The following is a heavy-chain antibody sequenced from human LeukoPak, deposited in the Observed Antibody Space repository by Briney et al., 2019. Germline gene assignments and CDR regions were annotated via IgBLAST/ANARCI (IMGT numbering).Heavy chain of an antibody. V-gene: IGHV1-46*01. CDR1: GYTFTSYY. Sequence: ASVKVSCKASGYTFTSYYMHWVRQAPGQGLEWMGIINPSGGSTSYAQKLQGRVTMTTDTSTSTAYMELRSLRSDDTAVYYCARVIRAAAAGTAYDYWGQGTLVTVSS. CDR3: ARVIRAAAAGTAYDY. CDR2: INPSGGST. D-gene: IGHD6-13*01. J-gene: IGHJ4*02.